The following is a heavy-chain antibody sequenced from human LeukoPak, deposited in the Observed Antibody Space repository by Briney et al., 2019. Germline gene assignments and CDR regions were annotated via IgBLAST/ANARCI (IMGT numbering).Heavy chain of an antibody. CDR3: AKRLGSEFDY. V-gene: IGHV3-23*01. J-gene: IGHJ4*02. D-gene: IGHD3-10*01. CDR1: GFTFSSYA. Sequence: GASLRLSCAASGFTFSSYAMSWVRQAPGKGLEWVSGISGSGGSTYYADSVKGRFAISRDNSKNTLYLQMNSLRVEDTAVYYCAKRLGSEFDYWGQGTLVTVSS. CDR2: ISGSGGST.